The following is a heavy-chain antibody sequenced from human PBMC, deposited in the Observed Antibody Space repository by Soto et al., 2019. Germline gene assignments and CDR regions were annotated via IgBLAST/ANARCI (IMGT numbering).Heavy chain of an antibody. V-gene: IGHV1-69*13. D-gene: IGHD5-12*01. CDR3: ARDPSQRWLQPNWFDP. J-gene: IGHJ5*02. CDR2: IIPIFGTA. Sequence: GASVKVSCKASGYTFTSYGISWVRQAPGQGLEWMGGIIPIFGTANYAQKFQGRVTITADESTSTAYMELSSLRSEDTAVYYCARDPSQRWLQPNWFDPWGQGTLVTVSS. CDR1: GYTFTSYG.